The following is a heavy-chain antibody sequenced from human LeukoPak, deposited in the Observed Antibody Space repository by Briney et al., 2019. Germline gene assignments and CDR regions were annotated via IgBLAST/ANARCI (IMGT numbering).Heavy chain of an antibody. CDR3: AKALTYYYDSSGYSMEFDAFDI. J-gene: IGHJ3*02. CDR1: GFTFSSYW. CDR2: IKQDGSEK. D-gene: IGHD3-22*01. V-gene: IGHV3-7*03. Sequence: PGGSLRPSCAASGFTFSSYWMSWVRQAPGKGLEWVANIKQDGSEKYYVDSVKGRFTISRDNSKNTLYLQMNSLRAEDTAVYYCAKALTYYYDSSGYSMEFDAFDIWGQGTMVTVSS.